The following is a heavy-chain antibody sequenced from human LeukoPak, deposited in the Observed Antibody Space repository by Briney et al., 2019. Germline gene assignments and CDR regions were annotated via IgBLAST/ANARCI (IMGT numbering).Heavy chain of an antibody. J-gene: IGHJ4*02. CDR1: GFTFSSYG. CDR3: AKDGTSFISYYYDSSGFYDC. CDR2: IWYDGSNK. Sequence: GGSLRLSCAASGFTFSSYGMHWVRQAPGKGLEWVAVIWYDGSNKYYADSMKGRFTVSRDNSKNTLYLQVNTLRAEDTAVYYCAKDGTSFISYYYDSSGFYDCWGQGTLVTVSS. D-gene: IGHD3-22*01. V-gene: IGHV3-30*02.